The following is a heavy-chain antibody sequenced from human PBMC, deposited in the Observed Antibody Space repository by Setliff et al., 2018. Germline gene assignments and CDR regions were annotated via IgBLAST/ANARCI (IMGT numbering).Heavy chain of an antibody. J-gene: IGHJ5*02. D-gene: IGHD6-6*01. CDR2: ISGSSSYI. CDR1: GFTFSSNN. CDR3: ARAPSSSSASWFDP. Sequence: LRLSCAASGFTFSSNNMHWVRQAPGKGLEWVSCISGSSSYIYYADSVKGRFTISRDNAKNSLYLQMNSLRAEDAAVYYCARAPSSSSASWFDPWGQGTLVTVSS. V-gene: IGHV3-21*01.